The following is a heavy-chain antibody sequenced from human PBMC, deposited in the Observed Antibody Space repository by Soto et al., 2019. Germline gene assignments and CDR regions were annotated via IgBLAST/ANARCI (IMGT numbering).Heavy chain of an antibody. J-gene: IGHJ6*02. CDR3: AKMGRGYDWGRSGYYYYGMDV. D-gene: IGHD5-12*01. CDR2: IYHSGST. CDR1: GGSISSGGYS. V-gene: IGHV4-30-2*02. Sequence: SETLSLTCAVSGGSISSGGYSWSWIRQPPGKGLEWIGYIYHSGSTNYNPSLKSRVTISVDTSKNQFSLKLSSVTAADTAVYYCAKMGRGYDWGRSGYYYYGMDVWGQGTTVTVSS.